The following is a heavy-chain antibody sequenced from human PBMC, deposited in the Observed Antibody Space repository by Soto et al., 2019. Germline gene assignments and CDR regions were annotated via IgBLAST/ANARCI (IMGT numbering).Heavy chain of an antibody. CDR3: ARDPWAGTTCYYYYYMDV. CDR1: GFSFSSYA. V-gene: IGHV3-64*01. CDR2: ISSNGGST. J-gene: IGHJ6*03. Sequence: EVQLVGSGGGLVQPGGSLRLSCAASGFSFSSYAMHWVRQAPGKGLEYVSAISSNGGSTYYANSVKGRFTISRDNSKNTLYLHMGSLRAQDMAVYYCARDPWAGTTCYYYYYMDVWGKGTTVTVSS. D-gene: IGHD1-7*01.